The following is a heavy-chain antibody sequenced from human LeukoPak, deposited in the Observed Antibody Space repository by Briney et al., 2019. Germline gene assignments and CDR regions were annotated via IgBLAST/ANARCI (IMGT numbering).Heavy chain of an antibody. CDR2: IYHSGST. Sequence: SETLSLTCTVSGYSISSGYYWGWIRQPPGKGLEWIGSIYHSGSTYYNPSLKSRVTISVDTSKNQFSLKLSSVTAADTAVYYCARVAYYYGSGSCYVFDYWGQGTLVTVSS. D-gene: IGHD3-10*01. J-gene: IGHJ4*02. CDR3: ARVAYYYGSGSCYVFDY. CDR1: GYSISSGYY. V-gene: IGHV4-38-2*02.